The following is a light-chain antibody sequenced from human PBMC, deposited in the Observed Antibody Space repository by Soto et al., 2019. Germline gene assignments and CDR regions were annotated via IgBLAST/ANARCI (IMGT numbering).Light chain of an antibody. CDR1: SSDVGAYNY. CDR2: DVS. J-gene: IGLJ3*02. CDR3: CSYAGSYSWV. V-gene: IGLV2-11*01. Sequence: QSALTQPRSVSGSPGQSVTISCTGTSSDVGAYNYVSWYQHHPGQAPKVMIYDVSERPSGVPDRFSGSKSDNKASLTISGLQAEDEADYSCCSYAGSYSWVFGGGTKLTVL.